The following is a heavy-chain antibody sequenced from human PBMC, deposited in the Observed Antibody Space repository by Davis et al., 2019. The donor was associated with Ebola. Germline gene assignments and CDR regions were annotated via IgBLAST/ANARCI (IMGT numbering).Heavy chain of an antibody. V-gene: IGHV4-59*01. CDR1: GASMSSYY. J-gene: IGHJ3*02. CDR3: ARAMVTMVSFAFDI. D-gene: IGHD3-10*01. CDR2: ISSSGST. Sequence: SETLSLTCTLSGASMSSYYWSWIRQPPGKGLEWIGYISSSGSTNYNPSLESRVTISVEASKNQFSLKLNSVTAADTAVYYGARAMVTMVSFAFDIWGTGTVVTVSS.